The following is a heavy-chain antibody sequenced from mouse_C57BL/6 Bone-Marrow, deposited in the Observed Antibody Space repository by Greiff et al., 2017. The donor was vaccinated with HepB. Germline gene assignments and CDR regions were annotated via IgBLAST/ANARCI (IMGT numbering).Heavy chain of an antibody. CDR2: INPNNGGT. CDR3: ARGLRFYAMDY. J-gene: IGHJ4*01. Sequence: VQLQQSGPELVKPGASVKISCKASGYTFTDYYMNWVKQSHGKSLEWIGDINPNNGGTSYNQKFKGKATLTVDKSSSTAYLELRSLTSDDSAVYYCARGLRFYAMDYWGQGTSVTVSS. D-gene: IGHD3-1*01. CDR1: GYTFTDYY. V-gene: IGHV1-26*01.